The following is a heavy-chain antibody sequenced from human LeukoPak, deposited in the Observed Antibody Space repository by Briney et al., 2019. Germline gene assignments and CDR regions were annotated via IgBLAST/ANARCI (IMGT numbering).Heavy chain of an antibody. V-gene: IGHV3-30-3*01. Sequence: GGSLRLSCAASGFTFSSYAMHWVRQAPGKGLEWVAVISYDGSNKYYADSVKGRFTISRDNSKNTLYLQMNSLRAEDTAVYYCASNISPTHGDTIAEWGQGTLVTVSS. CDR1: GFTFSSYA. CDR3: ASNISPTHGDTIAE. CDR2: ISYDGSNK. J-gene: IGHJ4*02. D-gene: IGHD6-13*01.